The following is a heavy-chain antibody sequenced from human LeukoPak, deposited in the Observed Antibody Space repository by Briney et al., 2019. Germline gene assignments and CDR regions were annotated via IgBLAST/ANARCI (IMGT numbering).Heavy chain of an antibody. D-gene: IGHD2-2*01. CDR3: ARWGLVAPGTYYYYYMDV. J-gene: IGHJ6*03. CDR2: INAYNGDT. CDR1: GYTFTNYG. Sequence: GASVKVSCKASGYTFTNYGVSWVRQAPGQGLEWMGWINAYNGDTHYAQNLQGRLTMTTDTSTSTAFMELRSLRPDDTAAYYCARWGLVAPGTYYYYYMDVWGRGTTVTVSS. V-gene: IGHV1-18*01.